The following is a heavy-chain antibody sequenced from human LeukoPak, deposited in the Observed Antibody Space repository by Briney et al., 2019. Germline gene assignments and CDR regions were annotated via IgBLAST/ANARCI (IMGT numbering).Heavy chain of an antibody. V-gene: IGHV3-7*01. D-gene: IGHD2-2*02. CDR1: GFTLSSYW. CDR2: IKQDGSEK. J-gene: IGHJ6*03. CDR3: ARVRRCSSTSCYIGGCYYYSYMDV. Sequence: RGSLRLSCAASGFTLSSYWMSWVRQAPGKGLEWVGNIKQDGSEKYYVDAVKGRFTISRDKAKNSLYLQMNSLRAEDTAVYYCARVRRCSSTSCYIGGCYYYSYMDVWGNGTTVTASS.